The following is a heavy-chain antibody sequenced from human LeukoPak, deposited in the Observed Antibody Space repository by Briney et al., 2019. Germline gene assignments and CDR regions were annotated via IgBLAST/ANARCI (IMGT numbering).Heavy chain of an antibody. CDR1: NYSISSDYY. D-gene: IGHD3-10*01. CDR3: ARVYGSGSYYNGYYYYYYMDV. V-gene: IGHV4-38-2*02. CDR2: IHHSGRT. Sequence: SETLSLSCIVSNYSISSDYYWGWIRQPPGKGLEWIGSIHHSGRTYYNPSLKSRVTISVDTSKNQFSLKLSSMTAADTAVYYCARVYGSGSYYNGYYYYYYMDVWGKGTTVTISS. J-gene: IGHJ6*03.